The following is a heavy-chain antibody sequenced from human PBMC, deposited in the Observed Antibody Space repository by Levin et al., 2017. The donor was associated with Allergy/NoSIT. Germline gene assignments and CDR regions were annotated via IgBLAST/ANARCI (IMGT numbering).Heavy chain of an antibody. D-gene: IGHD3-22*01. CDR2: ISSGSGTI. J-gene: IGHJ2*01. Sequence: GGSLRLSCAASGFTFSSYAMSWVRQAPGKGLEWVSYISSGSGTIKYADSVRGRFTISRDNAENSLNLQINNLRDEDTAVYYCARGSVVIPWWYFDLWGRGTLVTVSS. V-gene: IGHV3-48*02. CDR3: ARGSVVIPWWYFDL. CDR1: GFTFSSYA.